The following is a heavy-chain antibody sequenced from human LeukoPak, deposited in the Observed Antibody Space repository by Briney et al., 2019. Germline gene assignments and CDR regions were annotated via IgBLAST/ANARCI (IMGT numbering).Heavy chain of an antibody. CDR1: GFTFSSYA. CDR3: AKDQRNIVVVPAANRPFDP. Sequence: PGGSLRLSCAASGFTFSSYAMSWVRQAPGKGLEWVSTISGSGGRTYYAVSVKGRFTISRDTSKNTLYLQMNSLRAEDTAVYYCAKDQRNIVVVPAANRPFDPWGQGTLVTVSS. CDR2: ISGSGGRT. J-gene: IGHJ5*02. D-gene: IGHD2-2*01. V-gene: IGHV3-23*01.